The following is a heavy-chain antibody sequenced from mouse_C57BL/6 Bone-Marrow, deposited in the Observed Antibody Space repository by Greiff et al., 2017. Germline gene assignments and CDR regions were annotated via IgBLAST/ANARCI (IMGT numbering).Heavy chain of an antibody. CDR3: ARAFITTVVAFDY. D-gene: IGHD1-1*01. J-gene: IGHJ2*01. Sequence: DVKLVESGPGLVKPSQSLSLTCSVTGYSITSGYYWNWIRQFPGNKLEWMGYISYDGSNNYNPSLKNRISITRDTSKNQFFLKLNSVTTEDTATYYCARAFITTVVAFDYWGQGTTLTVSS. CDR1: GYSITSGYY. CDR2: ISYDGSN. V-gene: IGHV3-6*01.